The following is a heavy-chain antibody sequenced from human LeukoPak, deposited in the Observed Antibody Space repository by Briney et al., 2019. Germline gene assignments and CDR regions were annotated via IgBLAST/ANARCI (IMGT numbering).Heavy chain of an antibody. D-gene: IGHD5-24*01. CDR2: INSDGSTT. CDR3: ARSRVEMATSLLDY. CDR1: GFTFSNYW. Sequence: PGGSLRLSRAASGFTFSNYWMHWVRHAPGKGLVWVSRINSDGSTTTYADSVKGRFTISRDNAKNTLYLQMNSLRAEDTAVYYCARSRVEMATSLLDYWGQGTLVTVSS. J-gene: IGHJ4*02. V-gene: IGHV3-74*01.